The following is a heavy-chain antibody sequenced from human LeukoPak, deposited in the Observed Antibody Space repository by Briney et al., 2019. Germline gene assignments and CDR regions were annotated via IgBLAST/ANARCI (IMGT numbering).Heavy chain of an antibody. CDR2: INHSGST. Sequence: SETLSLACAVYGGSLSGYYWSWIRQPPGKGLEWIGEINHSGSTNYNPSLKSRVTISVDTSKNQFSLKLSCVTAADTAVYYCARSRYYYESSGYLNGPFDYWSQGSLVTVSS. CDR1: GGSLSGYY. CDR3: ARSRYYYESSGYLNGPFDY. V-gene: IGHV4-34*01. J-gene: IGHJ4*02. D-gene: IGHD3-22*01.